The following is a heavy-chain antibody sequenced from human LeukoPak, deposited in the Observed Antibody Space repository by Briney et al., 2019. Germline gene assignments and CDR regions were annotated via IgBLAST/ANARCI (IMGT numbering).Heavy chain of an antibody. CDR2: ISYDGSNK. Sequence: PGGSLRLSCAASGFTFSSYAMHWVRQAPGKGLEWVAVISYDGSNKYYADSVKGRFTISRDNSKNTLYLQMNSLRAEDTAVYYCARPPRASYYYYYYMDVWGKGTTVTVSS. V-gene: IGHV3-30*04. J-gene: IGHJ6*03. CDR1: GFTFSSYA. CDR3: ARPPRASYYYYYYMDV.